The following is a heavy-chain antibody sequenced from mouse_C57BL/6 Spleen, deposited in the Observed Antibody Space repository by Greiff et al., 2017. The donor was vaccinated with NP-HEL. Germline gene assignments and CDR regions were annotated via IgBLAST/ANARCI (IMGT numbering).Heavy chain of an antibody. CDR3: ATRGYYVKAMDY. J-gene: IGHJ4*01. V-gene: IGHV1-50*01. Sequence: QVQLQQPGAELVKPGASVKLSCKASGYTFTSYWMQWVKQRPGQGLEWIGEIDPSDSYTNYNQKFKGKATLTVDTSSSTAYMQLSSLTSEDSAVYYCATRGYYVKAMDYWGQGTSVTVSS. D-gene: IGHD1-1*01. CDR2: IDPSDSYT. CDR1: GYTFTSYW.